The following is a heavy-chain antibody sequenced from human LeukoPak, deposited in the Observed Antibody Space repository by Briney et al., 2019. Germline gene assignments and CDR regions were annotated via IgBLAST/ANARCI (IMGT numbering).Heavy chain of an antibody. V-gene: IGHV1-58*01. CDR1: GFTFSSSA. Sequence: SVKVSCKTSGFTFSSSAVQWVRQARGQRLEWIGWIGVGGGNTNYAQTLQDRVTITRDMSTSTAYMELSSLRSEDTAVYYCAAEIYGGNSDCCTFDFWGPGTLVTVSS. CDR3: AAEIYGGNSDCCTFDF. J-gene: IGHJ3*01. D-gene: IGHD4-23*01. CDR2: IGVGGGNT.